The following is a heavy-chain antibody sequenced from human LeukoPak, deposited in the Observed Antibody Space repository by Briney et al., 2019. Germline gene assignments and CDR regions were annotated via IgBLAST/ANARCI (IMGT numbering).Heavy chain of an antibody. Sequence: PSETLSLTCTVSGGSVSNHYWSWIRQPPGKELEWIGYLLYSGATNYNPSLKSRVTISVDTSKNQFSLKLSSVTAADTAVYYCARLSIRLRYFDWLSARAYYFDYWGQGTLVTVSS. CDR3: ARLSIRLRYFDWLSARAYYFDY. J-gene: IGHJ4*02. CDR2: LLYSGAT. D-gene: IGHD3-9*01. V-gene: IGHV4-59*02. CDR1: GGSVSNHY.